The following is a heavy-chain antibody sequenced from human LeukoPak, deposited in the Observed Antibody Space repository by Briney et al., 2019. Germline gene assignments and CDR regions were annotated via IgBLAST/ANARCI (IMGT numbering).Heavy chain of an antibody. V-gene: IGHV4-31*03. Sequence: PSETLSLTCTVSGGSISSGGYYWSWIRQHPGKGLEWIGYIYYSGSTYYNPSLKSRVTISVDTSKNQFSLKLSSVTAADTAVYYCARGGDFWSGYHGVYFDYWGQGTLVTVSS. CDR1: GGSISSGGYY. J-gene: IGHJ4*02. CDR3: ARGGDFWSGYHGVYFDY. D-gene: IGHD3-3*01. CDR2: IYYSGST.